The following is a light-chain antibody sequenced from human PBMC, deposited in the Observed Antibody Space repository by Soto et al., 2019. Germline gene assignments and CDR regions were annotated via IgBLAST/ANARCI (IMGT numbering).Light chain of an antibody. V-gene: IGKV3-11*01. Sequence: EIVLTQSPATLSLSPGERATLSCRASQSVGSYFAWYQQKPGQAPRLLSYDAFSRATGIPARFSGSGSGTDFTLTISSLEPEDFAVYFCQQRSSWPLTFGGGTMVQIK. CDR2: DAF. CDR1: QSVGSY. CDR3: QQRSSWPLT. J-gene: IGKJ4*01.